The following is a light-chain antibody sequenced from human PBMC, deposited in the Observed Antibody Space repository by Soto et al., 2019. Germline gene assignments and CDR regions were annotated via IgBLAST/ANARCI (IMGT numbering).Light chain of an antibody. CDR2: GAS. V-gene: IGKV3-15*01. Sequence: EIVMTQSPVTLSVSPGERVTLSCRASQSVAGNLAWHQQKPGQAPRLLIYGASTRATGIPARFSGSGSGTEFTLTISSLQSEDFAVYYCQQYNNWWTFGQGTKMDIK. CDR3: QQYNNWWT. CDR1: QSVAGN. J-gene: IGKJ1*01.